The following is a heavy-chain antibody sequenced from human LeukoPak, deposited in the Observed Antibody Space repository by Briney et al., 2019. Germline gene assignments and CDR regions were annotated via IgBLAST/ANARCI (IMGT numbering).Heavy chain of an antibody. CDR2: IYSTGTT. CDR3: ARDRGPGWFDP. V-gene: IGHV3-66*03. D-gene: IGHD3-10*01. J-gene: IGHJ5*02. CDR1: GFAVRSNY. Sequence: GGSLRLSCAVSGFAVRSNYVSWFRQAPGKGLEWVSVIYSTGTTFYADSVKGRFTISRDDSKNTVYLQMNSLRPEDTAVYYCARDRGPGWFDPWGQGTLVTVSS.